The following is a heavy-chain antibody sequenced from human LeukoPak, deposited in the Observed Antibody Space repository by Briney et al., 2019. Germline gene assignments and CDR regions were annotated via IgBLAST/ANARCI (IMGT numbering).Heavy chain of an antibody. CDR2: ISGSGGST. J-gene: IGHJ4*02. V-gene: IGHV3-23*01. CDR1: GFAFSNYA. Sequence: PGGSLRLSCAASGFAFSNYAMNWVRQAPGKGPEWVSVISGSGGSTFYTDSVKGRFTISRDNSKNTLWLQMNSLAAEDTAVYYCARDAGQATPFDYWGPGTLVTVSS. CDR3: ARDAGQATPFDY. D-gene: IGHD2-15*01.